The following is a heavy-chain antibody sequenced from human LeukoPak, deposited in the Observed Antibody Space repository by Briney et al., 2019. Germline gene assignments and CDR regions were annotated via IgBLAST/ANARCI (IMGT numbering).Heavy chain of an antibody. J-gene: IGHJ4*02. V-gene: IGHV3-66*04. CDR2: IYSGGST. CDR1: GFTVSSNY. Sequence: PGGSLRLSCAASGFTVSSNYMSWVRQAPGKGLEWVSVIYSGGSTYYADSVKGRFTISRDNSKNTLYFQMNSLRAEDTDVYYCARLVPFDNWGPRTLGTASS. CDR3: ARLVPFDN.